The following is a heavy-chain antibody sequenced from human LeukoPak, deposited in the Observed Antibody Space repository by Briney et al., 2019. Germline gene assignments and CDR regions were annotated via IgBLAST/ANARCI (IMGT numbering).Heavy chain of an antibody. V-gene: IGHV3-15*01. CDR1: GFTFSNAW. J-gene: IGHJ4*02. CDR3: AKDGEFYYGSGSLDY. D-gene: IGHD3-10*01. Sequence: GGSLRLSCAASGFTFSNAWMSWVRQAPGKGLEWVGRIKSKTDGGTTDYATPVKGRFTISRDDSKNTLYLQMNSLRAEDTAVYYCAKDGEFYYGSGSLDYWGQGTLVTASS. CDR2: IKSKTDGGTT.